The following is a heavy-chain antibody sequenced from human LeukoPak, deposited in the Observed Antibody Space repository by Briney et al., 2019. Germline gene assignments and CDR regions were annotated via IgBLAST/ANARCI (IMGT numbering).Heavy chain of an antibody. V-gene: IGHV4-4*07. CDR1: GGSISSYY. J-gene: IGHJ3*02. D-gene: IGHD3-22*01. CDR3: ARETYYYDSSGYSYAFDI. CDR2: IYTSGST. Sequence: PSETLSLTCTVSGGSISSYYWSWIRQPAGKGLEWIGRIYTSGSTNYNPSLKSRVTMSVDTSKNQFSLKLSSVTAADTAVYYCARETYYYDSSGYSYAFDIWGQGTMVTVSS.